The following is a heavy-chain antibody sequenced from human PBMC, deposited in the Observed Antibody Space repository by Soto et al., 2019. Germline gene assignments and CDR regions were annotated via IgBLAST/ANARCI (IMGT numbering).Heavy chain of an antibody. CDR2: ISGSGGST. J-gene: IGHJ5*02. D-gene: IGHD2-2*01. Sequence: GGSLRLSCAASGFTFSSYAMNWVRQAPGKGLEWVSSISGSGGSTYFADSVKGRFTISRDDSKNTLYLQMNSLRAGDTAAYYCSKSVVPAGRWFEPWGQGTLVTVSS. CDR1: GFTFSSYA. CDR3: SKSVVPAGRWFEP. V-gene: IGHV3-23*01.